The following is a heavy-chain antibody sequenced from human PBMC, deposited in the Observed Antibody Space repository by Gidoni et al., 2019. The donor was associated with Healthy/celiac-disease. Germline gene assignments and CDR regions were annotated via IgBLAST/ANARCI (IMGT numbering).Heavy chain of an antibody. CDR3: ARLVAAAGTFDY. J-gene: IGHJ4*02. CDR1: GGSISSSSYY. CDR2: IYYSGST. D-gene: IGHD6-13*01. Sequence: QLQLQESGPGLVKPLETLSLTCTVSGGSISSSSYYWGWIRQPPGKGLEWIGSIYYSGSTYYNPSLKSRVTISVDTSKNQFSLKLSSVTAADTAVYYCARLVAAAGTFDYWGQGTLVTVSS. V-gene: IGHV4-39*01.